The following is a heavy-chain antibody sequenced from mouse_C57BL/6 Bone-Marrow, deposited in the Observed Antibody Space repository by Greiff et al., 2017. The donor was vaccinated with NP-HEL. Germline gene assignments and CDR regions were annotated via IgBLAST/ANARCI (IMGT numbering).Heavy chain of an antibody. Sequence: EVKLVESGGGLVKPGGSLKLSCAASGFTFSSYAMSWVRQTPEKRLEWVATISDGGSYTYYPDNVKGRFTISRDNAKNNLYLQMSHLKSEDTAMYYCARDYYYWGQGTLVTVSA. CDR2: ISDGGSYT. J-gene: IGHJ3*01. V-gene: IGHV5-4*01. D-gene: IGHD1-1*01. CDR1: GFTFSSYA. CDR3: ARDYYY.